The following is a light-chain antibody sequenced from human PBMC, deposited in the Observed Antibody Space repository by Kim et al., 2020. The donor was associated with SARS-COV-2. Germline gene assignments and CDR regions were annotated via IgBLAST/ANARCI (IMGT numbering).Light chain of an antibody. CDR1: QSISSY. Sequence: DIQMTQSPSSLSASVGDRVTITCRASQSISSYLNWYQQKPGKAPKLLIYAASSLQSGVPSRFSVSGSGTDFTLTISSLQPEDFATYYCQQSYSTPRFGGGTKVDIK. J-gene: IGKJ4*01. V-gene: IGKV1-39*01. CDR3: QQSYSTPR. CDR2: AAS.